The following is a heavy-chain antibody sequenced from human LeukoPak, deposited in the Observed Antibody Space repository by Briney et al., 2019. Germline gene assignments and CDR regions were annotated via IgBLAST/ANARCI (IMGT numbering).Heavy chain of an antibody. V-gene: IGHV1-8*01. Sequence: ASVKVSCKASGYTFTSSDINWVRQATGQGLEWMGWMNPNSGNTGYAQKFQGRVTMTRNTSISTAYMELSSLRSEDTAVYYCARGPMAYYDLPPPDYWGQGTLVTVSS. CDR1: GYTFTSSD. D-gene: IGHD3-3*01. CDR3: ARGPMAYYDLPPPDY. CDR2: MNPNSGNT. J-gene: IGHJ4*02.